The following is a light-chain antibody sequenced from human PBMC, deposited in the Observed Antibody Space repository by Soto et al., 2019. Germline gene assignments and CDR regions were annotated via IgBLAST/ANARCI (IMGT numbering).Light chain of an antibody. Sequence: EIVLTQSPATLSLSPGERATLSCRASQSVSIDLAWYQQKPGQAPRLLTYDASNRATGIAARFSGGGSGTDFTLTISSPEPEDFAVYYCQQRSQWPWTFGQGTKVDIK. V-gene: IGKV3-11*01. CDR3: QQRSQWPWT. CDR1: QSVSID. J-gene: IGKJ1*01. CDR2: DAS.